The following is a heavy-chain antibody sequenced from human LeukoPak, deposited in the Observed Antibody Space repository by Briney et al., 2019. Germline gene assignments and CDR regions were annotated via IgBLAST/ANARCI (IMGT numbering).Heavy chain of an antibody. D-gene: IGHD1-26*01. CDR3: ASPSGSYYETEAFNI. Sequence: ASVKVSCKASGGTFSSYAISWVRQAPGQGLEWMGGIIRIFGTANYAQKFQGRVTITADESTSTAYMELSSLRSEDTAVYYCASPSGSYYETEAFNIWGQGTMVTVSS. CDR1: GGTFSSYA. J-gene: IGHJ3*02. V-gene: IGHV1-69*13. CDR2: IIRIFGTA.